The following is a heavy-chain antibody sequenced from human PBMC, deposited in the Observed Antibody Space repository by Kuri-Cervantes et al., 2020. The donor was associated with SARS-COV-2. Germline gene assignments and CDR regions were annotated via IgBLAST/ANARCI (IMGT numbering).Heavy chain of an antibody. J-gene: IGHJ4*02. CDR2: VRGKANNYAT. CDR3: TTLIDY. CDR1: GFLFSASA. V-gene: IGHV3-73*01. Sequence: GGSLRLSCEVSGFLFSASATHWVRQASGKGLEWVGRVRGKANNYATAYAASVKGRFTISRGDSKNMAYLQMNSLKAEDTAVYYCTTLIDYWGQGALVTVSS.